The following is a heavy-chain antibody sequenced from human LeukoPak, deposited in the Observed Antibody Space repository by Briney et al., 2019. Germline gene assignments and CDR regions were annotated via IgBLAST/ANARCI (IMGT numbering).Heavy chain of an antibody. D-gene: IGHD1-1*01. J-gene: IGHJ4*02. Sequence: GGTLRLSCAASGFTFSSYTMYWVRQAPGKGLEYVSAISSNGGSTYYANSVKGRFTISRDNSKNTLYLQMGSLRGEDMAVYYCAREVNWRFDYWGQGTLVTVSS. CDR2: ISSNGGST. CDR1: GFTFSSYT. CDR3: AREVNWRFDY. V-gene: IGHV3-64*01.